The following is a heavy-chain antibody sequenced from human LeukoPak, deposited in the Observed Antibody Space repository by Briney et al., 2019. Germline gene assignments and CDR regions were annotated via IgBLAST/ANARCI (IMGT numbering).Heavy chain of an antibody. CDR1: GYTFTGYY. J-gene: IGHJ4*02. V-gene: IGHV1-2*02. D-gene: IGHD6-13*01. Sequence: ASVKVSCKASGYTFTGYYMHWVRQAPGQGLEWMGWINPNSGGTNYAQKFQGRVTMTRDTSISTAYMELSRLRSDDTAVYYCARDPAAAAAPFDYWGQGTLVTVSS. CDR3: ARDPAAAAAPFDY. CDR2: INPNSGGT.